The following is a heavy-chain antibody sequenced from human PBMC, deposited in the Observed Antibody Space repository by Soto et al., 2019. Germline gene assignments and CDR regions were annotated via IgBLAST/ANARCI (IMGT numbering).Heavy chain of an antibody. J-gene: IGHJ3*02. Sequence: QITLKESGPTLMKPAQTLTLTCTFSGFSLSTTGVGVGWIRQPPGKALEWLALIYWDDDRRYSPSLKSRLTITKDTSKNPVVLRMTNMDPVDTATYYCANRLTSPYYYDGSEYPHVIEIWGQGTMVTVSS. CDR1: GFSLSTTGVG. D-gene: IGHD3-22*01. V-gene: IGHV2-5*02. CDR3: ANRLTSPYYYDGSEYPHVIEI. CDR2: IYWDDDR.